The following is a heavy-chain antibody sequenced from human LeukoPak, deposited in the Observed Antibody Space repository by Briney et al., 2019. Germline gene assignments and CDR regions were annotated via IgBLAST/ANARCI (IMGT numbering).Heavy chain of an antibody. CDR3: AREGSAYYDSSGSHKGSDY. Sequence: SVKVSCKASGGTFSSYTISWVRQAPGQGLEWMGRIIPILGIANYAQKFQGRVTITADKSTSTAYMELSGLRSEDTAVYYCAREGSAYYDSSGSHKGSDYWGQGTLVTVSS. CDR2: IIPILGIA. D-gene: IGHD3-22*01. CDR1: GGTFSSYT. J-gene: IGHJ4*02. V-gene: IGHV1-69*04.